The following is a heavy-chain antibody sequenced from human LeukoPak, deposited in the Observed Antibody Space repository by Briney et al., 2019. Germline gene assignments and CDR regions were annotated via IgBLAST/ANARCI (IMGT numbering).Heavy chain of an antibody. Sequence: SETLSLTCAVYGGSFSGYYWSWIRQPPGKGLEWIGEINHSGSTNYNPSLKSRVTISVDTSKNQFSLKLSSVTAADTAVYYCARRLRLLWFGESRKENWFDPWGQGTLVTVSS. D-gene: IGHD3-10*01. CDR1: GGSFSGYY. CDR2: INHSGST. V-gene: IGHV4-34*01. CDR3: ARRLRLLWFGESRKENWFDP. J-gene: IGHJ5*02.